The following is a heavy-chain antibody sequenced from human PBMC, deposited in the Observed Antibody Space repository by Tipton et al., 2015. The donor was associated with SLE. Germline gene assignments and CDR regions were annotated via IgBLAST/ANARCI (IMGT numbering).Heavy chain of an antibody. CDR2: ISGLGGST. CDR3: AKDLAVNQRDY. CDR1: GFTFSDYA. Sequence: SLRLSCAASGFTFSDYAMSWVRQAPGEGLQWVSAISGLGGSTYYADSVKGRFTISRDTSKNTLYVQMNDLRAEDSAVYFCAKDLAVNQRDYWGQGTLVTVSS. V-gene: IGHV3-23*01. D-gene: IGHD4-11*01. J-gene: IGHJ4*02.